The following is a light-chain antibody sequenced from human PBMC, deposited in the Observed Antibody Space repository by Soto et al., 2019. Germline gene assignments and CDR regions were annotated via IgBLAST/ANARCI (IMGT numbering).Light chain of an antibody. CDR3: QKYNSAPFT. V-gene: IGKV1-27*01. CDR2: AAS. CDR1: QGISNS. Sequence: DIQMTQSPSSLSASVGDRVTITCRASQGISNSLAWYQQKPGKAPKLLIYAASTLQSGVPSRFSGSGAGTDFTSTISSLQPEDVATYHCQKYNSAPFTVGPGTKVDIK. J-gene: IGKJ3*01.